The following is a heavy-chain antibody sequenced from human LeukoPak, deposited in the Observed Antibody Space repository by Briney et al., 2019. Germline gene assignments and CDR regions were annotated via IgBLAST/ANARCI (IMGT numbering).Heavy chain of an antibody. D-gene: IGHD3-22*01. CDR3: AKAATTTYYYDSSGYYDY. V-gene: IGHV3-23*01. CDR2: ISGSGGST. Sequence: GGSLRLSCAASGFTFNSYAMSWVRQAPGKGLEWVSAISGSGGSTYYADSVKGRFTISRDNSKNTLYLQMNSLRAEDTAVYYCAKAATTTYYYDSSGYYDYWGQGTLVTVSS. CDR1: GFTFNSYA. J-gene: IGHJ4*02.